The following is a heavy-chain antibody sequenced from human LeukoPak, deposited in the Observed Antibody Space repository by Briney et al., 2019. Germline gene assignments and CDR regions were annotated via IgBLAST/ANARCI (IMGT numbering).Heavy chain of an antibody. CDR1: GFTFSSYS. J-gene: IGHJ4*02. CDR2: ISSSSTI. CDR3: AKRIAAAGKYYFDY. D-gene: IGHD6-13*01. Sequence: GGSLRLSCAASGFTFSSYSMNWVRQAPGKGLEGVSYISSSSTIYYADSVKGRFTISRDNAKNSLYLQMNSLRVEDTAVYYCAKRIAAAGKYYFDYWGQGTLVTVSS. V-gene: IGHV3-48*01.